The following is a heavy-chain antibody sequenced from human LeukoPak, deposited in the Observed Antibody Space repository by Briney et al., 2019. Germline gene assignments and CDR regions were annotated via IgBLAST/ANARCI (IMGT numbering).Heavy chain of an antibody. V-gene: IGHV3-30-3*01. CDR3: ARANSLVVVVAATVDY. CDR2: ISYDGSNK. CDR1: GFTFSSYA. J-gene: IGHJ4*02. D-gene: IGHD2-15*01. Sequence: GGSLRLSCAASGFTFSSYAMHWVRQAPGKGLEWVAVISYDGSNKYYADSVKGRFTISRDNSKNTLYLQMNGLRAEDTAVYYCARANSLVVVVAATVDYWGQGTLVTVSS.